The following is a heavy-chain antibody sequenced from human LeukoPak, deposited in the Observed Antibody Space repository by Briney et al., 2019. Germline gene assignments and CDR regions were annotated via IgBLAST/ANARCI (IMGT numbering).Heavy chain of an antibody. Sequence: ASVKVSFKASGYTFTGHYVHWVRQAPGQGLEWMGRINPQIGDTDYAQKFQDRVTMTRDTSITTAYMELSSLRSDDTAVYYCARGRTYYGFDIWGQGTMVSVAS. CDR1: GYTFTGHY. D-gene: IGHD2-21*01. V-gene: IGHV1-2*02. CDR2: INPQIGDT. CDR3: ARGRTYYGFDI. J-gene: IGHJ3*02.